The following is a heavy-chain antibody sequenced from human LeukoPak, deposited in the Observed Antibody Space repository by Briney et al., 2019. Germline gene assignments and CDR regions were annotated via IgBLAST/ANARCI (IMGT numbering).Heavy chain of an antibody. J-gene: IGHJ4*02. CDR3: ARDGVAAAAFLDH. V-gene: IGHV1-18*01. CDR1: GYTFINYG. D-gene: IGHD6-13*01. CDR2: ISSYDGNT. Sequence: ASVKVSCKASGYTFINYGVCWVRQAPGQGLEWMGWISSYDGNTNYAQRFQGRVTMTTDTSTSTAYLELRSLTSDDTAVYYCARDGVAAAAFLDHWGQGTLVTVSS.